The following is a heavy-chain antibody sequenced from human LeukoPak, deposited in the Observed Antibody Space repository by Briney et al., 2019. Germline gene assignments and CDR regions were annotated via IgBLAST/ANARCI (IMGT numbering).Heavy chain of an antibody. Sequence: GGSLRLSWAASGFTFSKAWMSWVRPAPGKGLEWVGRIKSKTDGGTTDYAAPVKGRFTISTDDSKNTVYLQMNSLRAEDTAVYYCARMLEGSRRRGFGYWGQGTLVTVAS. J-gene: IGHJ4*02. CDR1: GFTFSKAW. CDR3: ARMLEGSRRRGFGY. V-gene: IGHV3-15*01. CDR2: IKSKTDGGTT. D-gene: IGHD2-15*01.